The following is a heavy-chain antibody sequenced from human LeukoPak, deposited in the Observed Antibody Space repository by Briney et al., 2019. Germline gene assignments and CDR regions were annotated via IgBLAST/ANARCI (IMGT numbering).Heavy chain of an antibody. CDR3: ARNGGNSDFDY. J-gene: IGHJ4*02. V-gene: IGHV4-4*02. D-gene: IGHD4-23*01. Sequence: SETLSLTCAVSGDSNSSSNWWTWVRQPPGKGLEWIGEIYHSGNTNYNPSLKSRVTMSVDKSKNQFSLNLNSVTAADTAVYYCARNGGNSDFDYWGQGTLVTVSS. CDR2: IYHSGNT. CDR1: GDSNSSSNW.